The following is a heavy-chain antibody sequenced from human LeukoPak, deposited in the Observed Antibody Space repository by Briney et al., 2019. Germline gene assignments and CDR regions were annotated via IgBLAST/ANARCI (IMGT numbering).Heavy chain of an antibody. V-gene: IGHV1-8*01. CDR2: MNPNSGNT. Sequence: ASVKASCKASGYTFTSYDINWVRQATGQGLEWMGWMNPNSGNTGYAQKFQGRVTMTRNTSISTAYMELSSLRSEDTAVYYCASTQLTYYDFWSGYYRDYGMDVWGQGTTVTVSS. CDR3: ASTQLTYYDFWSGYYRDYGMDV. CDR1: GYTFTSYD. D-gene: IGHD3-3*01. J-gene: IGHJ6*02.